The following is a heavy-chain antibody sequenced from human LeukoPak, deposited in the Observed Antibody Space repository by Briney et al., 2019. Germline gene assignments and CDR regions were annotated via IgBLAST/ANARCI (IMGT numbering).Heavy chain of an antibody. CDR1: GYSISSGYY. CDR3: ARGPRYSYGYYRYYYYYYMDV. CDR2: IYHSGST. D-gene: IGHD5-18*01. V-gene: IGHV4-38-2*02. J-gene: IGHJ6*03. Sequence: SETLSLTCTVSGYSISSGYYWGWIRQPPGKGLEWIGSIYHSGSTYYNPSLKSRVTISVDTSKNQFSLKLSSVTAADTAVYYCARGPRYSYGYYRYYYYYYMDVWGKGTTVTVSS.